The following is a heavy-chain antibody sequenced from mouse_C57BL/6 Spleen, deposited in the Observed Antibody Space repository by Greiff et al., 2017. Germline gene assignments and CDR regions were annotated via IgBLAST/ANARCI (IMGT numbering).Heavy chain of an antibody. CDR1: GYTFTGYW. Sequence: VELQQSGAELMKPGASVKLSCKATGYTFTGYWIEWVKQRPGHGLEWIGENLPGSGSTNYNEKFKGKATFTADTSSNTAYMQLSSRTTEDSAIYYCASGAYGNYEYFDVWGTGTTVTVSS. CDR2: NLPGSGST. J-gene: IGHJ1*03. D-gene: IGHD2-1*01. V-gene: IGHV1-9*01. CDR3: ASGAYGNYEYFDV.